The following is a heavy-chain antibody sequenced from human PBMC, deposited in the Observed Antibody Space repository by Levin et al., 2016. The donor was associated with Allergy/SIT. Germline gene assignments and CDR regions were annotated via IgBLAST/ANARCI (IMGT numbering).Heavy chain of an antibody. J-gene: IGHJ4*01. CDR1: GGTFGTYP. CDR2: IIPLFEKA. CDR3: AAEGGYCNGGKCYSPFFDY. Sequence: SVKVSCKASGGTFGTYPISWVRQAPGQGLEWMGGIIPLFEKANYAQKFRGRVTITADKSTSMAYLELSSLRSEDTAVYFCAAEGGYCNGGKCYSPFFDYWGQGTLVIVSS. V-gene: IGHV1-69*06. D-gene: IGHD2-15*01.